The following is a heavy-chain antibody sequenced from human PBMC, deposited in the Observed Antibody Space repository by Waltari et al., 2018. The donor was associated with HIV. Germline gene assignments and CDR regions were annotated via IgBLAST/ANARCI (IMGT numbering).Heavy chain of an antibody. CDR2: ISWNSGNI. V-gene: IGHV3-9*01. Sequence: EVQLVESGGGLVQPGRSLRLSCSAPGFTFYDYAMHWDRQAPGKGLEWFSGISWNSGNINYADSVKGRFTISRDNAKNSLYLQLNSLRAEDTALYYCAKDILYGSGSYIDDFYYVMDVWGQGTTVTVSS. CDR1: GFTFYDYA. D-gene: IGHD3-10*01. J-gene: IGHJ6*02. CDR3: AKDILYGSGSYIDDFYYVMDV.